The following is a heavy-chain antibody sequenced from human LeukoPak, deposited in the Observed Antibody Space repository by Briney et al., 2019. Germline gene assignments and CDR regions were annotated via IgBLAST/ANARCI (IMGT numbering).Heavy chain of an antibody. CDR2: IGGDAP. D-gene: IGHD1-26*01. Sequence: PGGSLRLSCAVSGLDFNNYAMSWVRQAPGKGLEWVSTIGGDAPYYAESVKGRFTTSRDNSKSTLYLQMNGLRAEDTAVYFCAKDCIKGNGIYDAFDVWGQGTMVTVSS. CDR1: GLDFNNYA. J-gene: IGHJ3*01. CDR3: AKDCIKGNGIYDAFDV. V-gene: IGHV3-23*01.